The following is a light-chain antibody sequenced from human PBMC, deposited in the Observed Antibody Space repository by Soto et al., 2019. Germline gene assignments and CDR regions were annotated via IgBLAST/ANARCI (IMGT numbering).Light chain of an antibody. CDR1: SSDVGAYDC. Sequence: QSVLTHPASVSGSPGQSIAISCTGTSSDVGAYDCVSWYQQHTDKAPKLLIYEVSNRPSGVSDRFSGSKSVNTATLTIAGLQAEDEADYYCSSHTTSNTRVFGTGTKLTVL. V-gene: IGLV2-14*03. CDR3: SSHTTSNTRV. CDR2: EVS. J-gene: IGLJ1*01.